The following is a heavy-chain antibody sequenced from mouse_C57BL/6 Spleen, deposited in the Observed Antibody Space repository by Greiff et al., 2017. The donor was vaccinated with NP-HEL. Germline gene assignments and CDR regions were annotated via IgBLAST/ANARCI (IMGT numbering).Heavy chain of an antibody. CDR1: GFTFSSYA. Sequence: DVHLVESGGGLVKPGGSLKLSCAASGFTFSSYAMSWVRQTPEKRLEWVATISDGGSYTYYPDNVKGRFTISRDNAKNNLYLQMSHLKSEDTAMYYCARDSAPDYWGQGTTLTVSS. CDR2: ISDGGSYT. CDR3: ARDSAPDY. D-gene: IGHD6-1*01. J-gene: IGHJ2*01. V-gene: IGHV5-4*01.